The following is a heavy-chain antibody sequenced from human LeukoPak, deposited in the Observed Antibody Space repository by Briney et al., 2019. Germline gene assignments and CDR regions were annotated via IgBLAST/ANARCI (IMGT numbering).Heavy chain of an antibody. CDR1: GGSISSSSYY. J-gene: IGHJ4*02. D-gene: IGHD3-10*01. CDR3: SLGTPVDY. Sequence: PSETLSLTCTVSGGSISSSSYYWGWIRQPPGKGLEWIGSIYYSGSTYYNPSLKSRVTISVDTSKNQFSLKLSPVTAADTAVYYCSLGTPVDYWGQGTLVTVSS. CDR2: IYYSGST. V-gene: IGHV4-39*01.